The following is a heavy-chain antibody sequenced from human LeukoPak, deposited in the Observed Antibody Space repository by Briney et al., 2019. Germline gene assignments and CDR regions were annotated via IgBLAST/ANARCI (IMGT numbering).Heavy chain of an antibody. CDR1: GFTFSSYS. V-gene: IGHV3-7*01. D-gene: IGHD5-18*01. J-gene: IGHJ6*02. CDR3: ARAYSYGDGMDV. Sequence: GGSLRLSCAASGFTFSSYSMNWVRQAPGKGLEWVAHIKQDGSEKYYVDSVKGRFTISRDSAKNSLYLQMNSLRAEDTAVYYCARAYSYGDGMDVWGQGTTVTVSS. CDR2: IKQDGSEK.